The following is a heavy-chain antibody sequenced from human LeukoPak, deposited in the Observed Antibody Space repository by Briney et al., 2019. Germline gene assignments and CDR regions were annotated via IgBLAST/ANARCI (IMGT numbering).Heavy chain of an antibody. Sequence: GGSLRLSCAASGFTFSSYAMSWVRQAPGKGLEWVSAISGSGGSTYYADSVKGRFTISRDSSKNTLYLQMNSLRAEDTAVYYCAESPLISVATNYWGQGTLVTVSS. V-gene: IGHV3-23*01. D-gene: IGHD5-12*01. CDR1: GFTFSSYA. CDR2: ISGSGGST. J-gene: IGHJ4*02. CDR3: AESPLISVATNY.